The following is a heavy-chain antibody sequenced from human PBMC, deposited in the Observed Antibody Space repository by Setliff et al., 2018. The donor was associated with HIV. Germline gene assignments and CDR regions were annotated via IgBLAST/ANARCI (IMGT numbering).Heavy chain of an antibody. CDR1: GYSFTSYL. J-gene: IGHJ5*02. CDR2: IHPRDSDT. Sequence: PGESLKISCKGFGYSFTSYLIAWVRQTPGKGLEWMGNIHPRDSDTRYSPSFQGQVTLSVDKSISTAYLQWSSLKASDTAMYYCARRLYSSEAFDPWGQGTLVTVSS. CDR3: ARRLYSSEAFDP. V-gene: IGHV5-51*01. D-gene: IGHD6-25*01.